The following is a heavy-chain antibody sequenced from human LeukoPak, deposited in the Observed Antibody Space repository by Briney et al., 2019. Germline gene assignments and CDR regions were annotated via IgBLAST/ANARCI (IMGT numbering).Heavy chain of an antibody. CDR3: AKARGDGYNDAFDM. Sequence: GGSLRLSRAASGFTFSNYGMHWVRQAPGKGLEWMALIRYDRNNEYYADSVKGRFTVSGDNSKNTLYLQMNSLRAEDTAVYYCAKARGDGYNDAFDMWGQGTMVTVSS. D-gene: IGHD5-24*01. J-gene: IGHJ3*02. CDR1: GFTFSNYG. CDR2: IRYDRNNE. V-gene: IGHV3-30*02.